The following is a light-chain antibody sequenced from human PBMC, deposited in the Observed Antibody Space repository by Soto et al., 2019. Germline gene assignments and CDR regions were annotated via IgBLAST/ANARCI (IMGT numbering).Light chain of an antibody. V-gene: IGLV1-44*01. J-gene: IGLJ1*01. Sequence: QSVLTQPPSASGTPGQRVTISCSGSSSNIESNTVTWYQQLPGTAPKLVIYSNYDRPSGVPDRFSGSTSGTSASLVIRGLQSEDEVDYYCAAWDDILNGYVFGDGTKLTVL. CDR3: AAWDDILNGYV. CDR2: SNY. CDR1: SSNIESNT.